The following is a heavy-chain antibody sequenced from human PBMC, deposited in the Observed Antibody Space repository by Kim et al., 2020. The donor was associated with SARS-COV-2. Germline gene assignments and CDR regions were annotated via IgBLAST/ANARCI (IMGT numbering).Heavy chain of an antibody. D-gene: IGHD2-21*01. Sequence: GGSLRLSFAASGFTFSSYWMSWVRQAPGKGLEWVANIKQYGSEKYYVDSVTGRFTISRDNAKNSLYLQMTSLRAEDTAVYYCARDGEVIARIYYYYGMDVWGQGTTVTVYS. CDR1: GFTFSSYW. CDR3: ARDGEVIARIYYYYGMDV. CDR2: IKQYGSEK. J-gene: IGHJ6*02. V-gene: IGHV3-7*01.